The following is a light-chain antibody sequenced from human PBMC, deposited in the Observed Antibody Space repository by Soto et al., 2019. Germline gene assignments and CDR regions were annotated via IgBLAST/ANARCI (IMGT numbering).Light chain of an antibody. CDR3: CSSAGSSTYV. V-gene: IGLV2-23*01. CDR2: EGS. J-gene: IGLJ1*01. CDR1: SSDVGSYNL. Sequence: QSALTQPASVSGSPGQSITISCTGTSSDVGSYNLVSWYQQHPGKAPKLMIYEGSKRPSGVSNRFSGSKSGNTASLTISGLQAEDEADYHCCSSAGSSTYVFGTGTKLTVL.